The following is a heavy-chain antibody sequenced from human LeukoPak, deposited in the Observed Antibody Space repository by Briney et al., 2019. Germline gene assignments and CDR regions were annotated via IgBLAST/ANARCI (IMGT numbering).Heavy chain of an antibody. CDR1: GYTFTGYF. Sequence: GASVKVSCKASGYTFTGYFIHWVRQAPGQGLEWMGWINPNSGDTNYAQNFQGRVTMTRDTSISTAYMELSRLRSDDTAVYYCASHSGGYAYWGQGTLVTVSS. J-gene: IGHJ4*02. V-gene: IGHV1-2*02. CDR3: ASHSGGYAY. CDR2: INPNSGDT. D-gene: IGHD5-12*01.